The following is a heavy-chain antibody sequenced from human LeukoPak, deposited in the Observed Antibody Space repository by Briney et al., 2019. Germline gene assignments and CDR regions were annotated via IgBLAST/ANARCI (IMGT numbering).Heavy chain of an antibody. CDR3: ARDHLYYYDSSGYYYPAY. Sequence: PGGSLRLSCAASGFTFSDYYMSWIRQAPGKGLEWVSYISSSGSTIYYADSVKGRFTISRDNAKNSLYLQMNSLRAEDTAVYYCARDHLYYYDSSGYYYPAYWGQGTLVTVSS. J-gene: IGHJ4*02. V-gene: IGHV3-11*04. CDR2: ISSSGSTI. CDR1: GFTFSDYY. D-gene: IGHD3-22*01.